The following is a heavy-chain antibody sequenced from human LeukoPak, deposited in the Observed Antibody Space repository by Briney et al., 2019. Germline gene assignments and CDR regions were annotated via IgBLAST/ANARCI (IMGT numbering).Heavy chain of an antibody. CDR2: INPSGGST. Sequence: ASVTVSCKASGYTFTSHYMHWVRQAPGQGLEWMGIINPSGGSTSYAQKFQGRVTMTRDTSTSTVYMELSSLRSEDTAVYFCARETSVVTEPNNWFDPWGQGTLVTVSS. D-gene: IGHD4-23*01. V-gene: IGHV1-46*01. CDR1: GYTFTSHY. J-gene: IGHJ5*02. CDR3: ARETSVVTEPNNWFDP.